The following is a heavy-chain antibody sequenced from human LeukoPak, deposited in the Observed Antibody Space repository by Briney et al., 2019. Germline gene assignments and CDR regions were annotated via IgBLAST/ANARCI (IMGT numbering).Heavy chain of an antibody. D-gene: IGHD2-2*01. CDR3: ARENRDIVVVPAARRAFDI. Sequence: GRSLRLSCAASGFTFSSYAMDWVRQAPGKGLEWVAVISYDGSNKYYADSVKGRFTISRDNSKNTLYLQMNSLRAEATAVYYCARENRDIVVVPAARRAFDIWGQGTMVTVSS. CDR1: GFTFSSYA. CDR2: ISYDGSNK. V-gene: IGHV3-30-3*01. J-gene: IGHJ3*02.